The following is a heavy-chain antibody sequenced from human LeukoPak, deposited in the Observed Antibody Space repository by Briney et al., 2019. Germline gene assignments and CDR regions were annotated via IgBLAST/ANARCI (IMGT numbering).Heavy chain of an antibody. V-gene: IGHV3-48*03. CDR1: GFTFSSYE. J-gene: IGHJ4*02. CDR3: ASGVVNDDVWGSYRSFDY. CDR2: ISSSGSTI. Sequence: PGGSLRLSCAASGFTFSSYEMNWVRQAPGKGLEWVSYISSSGSTIYYADSVKGRFTIYRDNAKNSLYLQMNSLRADDTAVYYCASGVVNDDVWGSYRSFDYWGQGTLVTVSS. D-gene: IGHD3-16*02.